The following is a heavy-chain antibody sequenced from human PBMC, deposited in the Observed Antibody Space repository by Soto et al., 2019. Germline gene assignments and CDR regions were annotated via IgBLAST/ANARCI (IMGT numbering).Heavy chain of an antibody. CDR2: IIPIFGTA. CDR3: AKALTMASPNWFDP. D-gene: IGHD3-10*01. Sequence: QLVQSGAEVKKPGSSVKVSCKASGGPFSTYAISWVRQAPGQGLEWMGGIIPIFGTANYAQRSLGRVTISADDSTSTAYMELRSLTSDDTAVYYCAKALTMASPNWFDPWGQGTQVTVSS. CDR1: GGPFSTYA. J-gene: IGHJ5*02. V-gene: IGHV1-69*01.